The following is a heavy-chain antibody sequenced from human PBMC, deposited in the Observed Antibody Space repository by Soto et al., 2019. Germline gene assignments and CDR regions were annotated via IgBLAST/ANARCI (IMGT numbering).Heavy chain of an antibody. D-gene: IGHD6-13*01. Sequence: SSETLSLTCAVYGGSFSGYYWSWIRQPPGKGLEWIGEINHSGSTNYNPSLKSRVTISVDTSKNQFSLKLSSVTAADTAVYYCASPVVRDSSSFTYGMDVWGQGTTVTVSS. CDR2: INHSGST. J-gene: IGHJ6*02. CDR3: ASPVVRDSSSFTYGMDV. V-gene: IGHV4-34*01. CDR1: GGSFSGYY.